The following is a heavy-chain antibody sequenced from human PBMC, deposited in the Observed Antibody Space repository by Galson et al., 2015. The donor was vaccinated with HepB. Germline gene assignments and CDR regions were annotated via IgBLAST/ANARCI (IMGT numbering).Heavy chain of an antibody. J-gene: IGHJ4*02. CDR2: IYYSGST. V-gene: IGHV4-39*01. D-gene: IGHD5-24*01. Sequence: ETLSLTCTVSGGSISGSSYYWGWIRQPPGKGLEWIGSIYYSGSTYYNPSLKSRVTISVDTSKNQFSLKLSSVTAADTAVYYCAGRDDYVKIFDYWGQGTLVTVSS. CDR3: AGRDDYVKIFDY. CDR1: GGSISGSSYY.